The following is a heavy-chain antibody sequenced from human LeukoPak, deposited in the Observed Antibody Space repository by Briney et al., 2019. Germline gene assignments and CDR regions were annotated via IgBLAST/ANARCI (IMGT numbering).Heavy chain of an antibody. D-gene: IGHD3-10*01. V-gene: IGHV3-7*01. J-gene: IGHJ4*02. Sequence: GGSLRLSCVGSGFTFSSYWMSWVRQAPGKGLEWVANIKQDGSEKYYVDSVKGRFTISRDNAKNSLYLQMNSLRAEDTAVYYCATADMVRGVIITDYWGQGTLVTVSS. CDR1: GFTFSSYW. CDR2: IKQDGSEK. CDR3: ATADMVRGVIITDY.